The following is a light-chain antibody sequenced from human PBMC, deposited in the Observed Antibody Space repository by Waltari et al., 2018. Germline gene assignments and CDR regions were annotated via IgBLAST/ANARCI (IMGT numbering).Light chain of an antibody. CDR1: TSNIGSHT. CDR2: SND. CDR3: ATWDDSLNGHV. Sequence: QSVLTQPPSASGTPGQKVTISCSGSTSNIGSHTLNWYQQLPGAAPKLLIFSNDQRPSGVPDRFSGSKSGTSASLAISGLQSEDEADYYCATWDDSLNGHVFGGGTKV. V-gene: IGLV1-44*01. J-gene: IGLJ2*01.